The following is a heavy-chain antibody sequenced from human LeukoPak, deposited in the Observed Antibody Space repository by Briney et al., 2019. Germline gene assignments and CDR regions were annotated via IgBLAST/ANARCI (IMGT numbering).Heavy chain of an antibody. CDR3: ARGEVGVVTANNGFAP. Sequence: ASVKVSCKASGYTFTSYGISWVRQAPGQGLEWMGWISAYNGNTNYAQKLQGRVTMTTDTSTSTAYMELRSLRSDDTAVYYCARGEVGVVTANNGFAPWGQGPLVTVSS. CDR1: GYTFTSYG. J-gene: IGHJ5*02. V-gene: IGHV1-18*01. D-gene: IGHD2-21*02. CDR2: ISAYNGNT.